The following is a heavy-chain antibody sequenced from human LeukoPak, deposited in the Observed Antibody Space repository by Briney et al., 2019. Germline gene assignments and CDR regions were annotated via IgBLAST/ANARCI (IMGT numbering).Heavy chain of an antibody. CDR1: GGSFSGYY. D-gene: IGHD3-10*01. CDR3: ARGTVRGVIPPYYYYYMDV. Sequence: SETLSLTCAVYGGSFSGYYWSWIRQPPGKGLEWIGEINHSGSTNYNPSLKSRVTISVDTSKNQFSLKLSSVTAADTAVYYCARGTVRGVIPPYYYYYMDVWGKGTTVTISS. J-gene: IGHJ6*03. V-gene: IGHV4-34*01. CDR2: INHSGST.